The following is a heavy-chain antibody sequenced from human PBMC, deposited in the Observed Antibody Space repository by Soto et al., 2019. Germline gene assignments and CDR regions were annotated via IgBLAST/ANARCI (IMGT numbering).Heavy chain of an antibody. CDR2: IQNSGIT. D-gene: IGHD1-26*01. V-gene: IGHV4-31*03. Sequence: LSLTCTVSGGSISGGSYYWSWVRQHPGKGLEWIGYIQNSGITYYNPSLQSRVSILVDTTKNQFSLNLSSVTAADTAIYYCARGGRYYYYWGQGTLVTVSS. CDR3: ARGGRYYYY. CDR1: GGSISGGSYY. J-gene: IGHJ4*02.